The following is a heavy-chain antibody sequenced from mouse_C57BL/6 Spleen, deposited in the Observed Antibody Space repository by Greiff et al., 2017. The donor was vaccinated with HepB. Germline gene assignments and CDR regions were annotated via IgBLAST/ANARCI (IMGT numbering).Heavy chain of an antibody. CDR1: GYAFSSSW. CDR2: IYPGDGDT. D-gene: IGHD1-1*01. J-gene: IGHJ2*01. V-gene: IGHV1-82*01. Sequence: QVQLKESGPELVKPGASVKISCKASGYAFSSSWMNWVKQRPGKGLEWIGRIYPGDGDTNYNGKFKGKATLTADKSSSTAYMQLSSLTSEDSAVYFCARSTITTVVATCDYWGQGTTLTVSS. CDR3: ARSTITTVVATCDY.